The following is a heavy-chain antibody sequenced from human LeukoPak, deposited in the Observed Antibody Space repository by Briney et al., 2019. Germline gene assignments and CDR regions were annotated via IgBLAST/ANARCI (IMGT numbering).Heavy chain of an antibody. CDR2: ISGSGGGT. CDR3: AKAPPDSYNYYYGMDV. CDR1: GFTFSSYS. D-gene: IGHD5-18*01. V-gene: IGHV3-23*01. Sequence: GGSLRLSCAASGFTFSSYSMNWVRQAPGKGLEWVSGISGSGGGTYYADSVKGRFTISRDNSKNTLYLQMNSLRVEDTALYYCAKAPPDSYNYYYGMDVWGQGTTVTVSS. J-gene: IGHJ6*02.